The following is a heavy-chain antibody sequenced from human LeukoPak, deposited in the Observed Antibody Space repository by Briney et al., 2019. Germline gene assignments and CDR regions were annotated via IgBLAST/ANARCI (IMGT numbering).Heavy chain of an antibody. Sequence: SVKVSCKASGGTFSSYAISWVRQAPGQGLEWMGRIIPILSIANYAQKFQGRVTITADKSTSTAYMELSSLRSEDTAVYYCARARLGSDETHYYDSSGYDFDYWGQGTLVTVSS. CDR2: IIPILSIA. J-gene: IGHJ4*02. V-gene: IGHV1-69*04. CDR1: GGTFSSYA. CDR3: ARARLGSDETHYYDSSGYDFDY. D-gene: IGHD3-22*01.